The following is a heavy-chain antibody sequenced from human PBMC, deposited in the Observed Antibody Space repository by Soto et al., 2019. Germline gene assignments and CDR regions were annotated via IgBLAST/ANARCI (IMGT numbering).Heavy chain of an antibody. Sequence: QVQLEQSGAEVKKPGDSMKVSCKAYGYTFTSYGISWVRQAPGQGLEWMGWINGYNGNTDYPQKVQGRFNMTRDSATSTAYMELRSLRSDDTAVYYCLREGSAPYYSVGMDVWGQGTTVTVSS. V-gene: IGHV1-18*01. CDR1: GYTFTSYG. CDR2: INGYNGNT. CDR3: LREGSAPYYSVGMDV. D-gene: IGHD6-19*01. J-gene: IGHJ6*02.